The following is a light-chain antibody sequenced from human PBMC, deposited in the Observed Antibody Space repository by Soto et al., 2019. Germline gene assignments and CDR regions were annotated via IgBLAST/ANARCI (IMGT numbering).Light chain of an antibody. CDR2: LNSDGSH. J-gene: IGLJ3*02. CDR3: QTWGTGLNWV. CDR1: SGHSSYA. Sequence: QAVLTRSPSASASLGASVKLTCTLSSGHSSYAIAWHQQQPEKGPRYLMKLNSDGSHSKGDGIPDRFSGSSSGAERYLTISSLQSEDEADYYCQTWGTGLNWVFGGGTKLTVL. V-gene: IGLV4-69*01.